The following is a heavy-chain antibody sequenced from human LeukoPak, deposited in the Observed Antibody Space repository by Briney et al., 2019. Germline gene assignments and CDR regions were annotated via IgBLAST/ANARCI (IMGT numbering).Heavy chain of an antibody. J-gene: IGHJ3*02. CDR2: ISGYNGNT. D-gene: IGHD1-26*01. Sequence: ASVKVSCKASGYTFTSYDISWVRQAPGQGHEWMGWISGYNGNTNYAQKFQGRVTMTTDTSTSTAYMELRSLRSDDTAVYYCARVGEINPDAFDIWGQGTMVTVSS. CDR3: ARVGEINPDAFDI. CDR1: GYTFTSYD. V-gene: IGHV1-18*01.